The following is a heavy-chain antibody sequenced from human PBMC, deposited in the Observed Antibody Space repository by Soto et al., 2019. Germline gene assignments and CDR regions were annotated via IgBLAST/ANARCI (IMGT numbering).Heavy chain of an antibody. CDR3: AREGSSRSYYYDY. D-gene: IGHD6-13*01. Sequence: GGSLRLPCAASGFTFSDYSMNWVRQAPGKGLEWVSYIRSSGNTIYYADSVRGRFTISRDSAENSLYLQMNSLRVEDTAVYYCAREGSSRSYYYDYWGQGTLVTVSS. J-gene: IGHJ4*02. CDR1: GFTFSDYS. V-gene: IGHV3-48*01. CDR2: IRSSGNTI.